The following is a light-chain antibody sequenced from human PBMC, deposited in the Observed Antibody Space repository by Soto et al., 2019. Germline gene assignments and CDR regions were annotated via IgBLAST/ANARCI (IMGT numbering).Light chain of an antibody. CDR1: SFNIGQNT. J-gene: IGLJ3*02. CDR2: SDN. Sequence: QSVLTQPPSASGTPGQRVSISCSGSSFNIGQNTVNWYQQLPGTAPRFLISSDNQRPSGVPDRFSGSKSGTSASLAITGLQSEDEGDYYCVTWDDDLNGVVFGGGTKVTVL. CDR3: VTWDDDLNGVV. V-gene: IGLV1-44*01.